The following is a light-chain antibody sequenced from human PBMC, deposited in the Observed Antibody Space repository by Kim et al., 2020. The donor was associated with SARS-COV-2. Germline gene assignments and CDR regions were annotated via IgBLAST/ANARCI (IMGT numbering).Light chain of an antibody. CDR3: QAWDSRTV. CDR2: QDS. Sequence: SVHPRQTASITCSGDRLVDKYAGWKQQKPGQSPVLVIYQDSERTTGITERFSGSNTGNTDTLTIRGTQAMDEAEYYCQAWDSRTVFGGETKLTDL. J-gene: IGLJ3*02. V-gene: IGLV3-1*01. CDR1: RLVDKY.